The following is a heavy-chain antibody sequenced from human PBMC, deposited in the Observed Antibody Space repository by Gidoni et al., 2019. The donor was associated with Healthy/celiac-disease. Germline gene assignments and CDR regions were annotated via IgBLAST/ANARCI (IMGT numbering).Heavy chain of an antibody. J-gene: IGHJ4*02. D-gene: IGHD6-19*01. V-gene: IGHV3-23*01. CDR3: AKDQGLTVARNPFDY. CDR1: GFTLSSYA. Sequence: EVQLLESGGGLVQPGGSLRLSCAASGFTLSSYAMSWVRQAPGKGLEWVSAISGSGGSTYYADSVKGRFTISRDNSKNTLYLQMNSLRAEDTAVYYCAKDQGLTVARNPFDYWGQGTLVTVSS. CDR2: ISGSGGST.